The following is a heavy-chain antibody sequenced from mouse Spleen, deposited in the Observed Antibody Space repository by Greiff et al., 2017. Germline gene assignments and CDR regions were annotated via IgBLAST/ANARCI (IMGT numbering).Heavy chain of an antibody. D-gene: IGHD1-1*01. CDR2: ISYDGSN. Sequence: EVQLVESGPGLVKPSQSLSLTCSVTGYSITSGYYWNWIRQFPGNKLEWMGYISYDGSNNYNPSLKNRISITRDTSKNQFFLKLNSVTTEDTATYYCARATTVVGLDYWGQGTTLTVSS. CDR1: GYSITSGYY. CDR3: ARATTVVGLDY. J-gene: IGHJ2*01. V-gene: IGHV3-6*01.